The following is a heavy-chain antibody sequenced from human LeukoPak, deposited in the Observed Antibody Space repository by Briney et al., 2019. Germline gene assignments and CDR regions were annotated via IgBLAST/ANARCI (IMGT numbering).Heavy chain of an antibody. CDR1: EFTVNSDY. D-gene: IGHD3-3*01. CDR3: ARLGAGAFDI. Sequence: AGGSLRLSGAASEFTVNSDYMSWVRQAPGKGLEWVSVIHTDGTTDYVDSVKGRFTISRDNSKNTLYLQMNSLRAEDTAVYYCARLGAGAFDIWGQGTMVTVSS. J-gene: IGHJ3*02. CDR2: IHTDGTT. V-gene: IGHV3-66*04.